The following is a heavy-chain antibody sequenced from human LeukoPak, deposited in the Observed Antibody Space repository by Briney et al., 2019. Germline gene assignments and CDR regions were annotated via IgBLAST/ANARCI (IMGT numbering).Heavy chain of an antibody. D-gene: IGHD4-11*01. CDR3: AKVSHSTVTLYYFDY. Sequence: GGSLRLSCAASGFTFSSYAMSWVRQAPGKGLEWVSAISGSGGSTYYADSVKGRFTISRDNSKNTLYLQMNSLRAEDTAVYYCAKVSHSTVTLYYFDYWGQGTLVTVSS. CDR2: ISGSGGST. CDR1: GFTFSSYA. V-gene: IGHV3-23*01. J-gene: IGHJ4*02.